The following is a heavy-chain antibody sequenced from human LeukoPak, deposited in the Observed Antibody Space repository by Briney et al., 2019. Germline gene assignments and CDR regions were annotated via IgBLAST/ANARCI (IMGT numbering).Heavy chain of an antibody. CDR3: AKDGGFGYYYDSSGYYDY. D-gene: IGHD3-22*01. J-gene: IGHJ4*02. V-gene: IGHV3-23*01. CDR2: ISGSGGST. Sequence: GGSLRLSCAASGFTFSSYAMSWVRQAPGKGLEWVSAISGSGGSTYYADSVKGRFTISRDNAKNSLYLQMNSLRAEDMALYYCAKDGGFGYYYDSSGYYDYWGQGTLVTVSS. CDR1: GFTFSSYA.